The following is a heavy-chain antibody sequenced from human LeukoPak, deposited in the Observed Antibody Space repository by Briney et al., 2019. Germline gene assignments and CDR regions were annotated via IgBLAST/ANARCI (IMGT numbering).Heavy chain of an antibody. CDR3: ARAEIAARALDY. CDR2: IYTSGST. Sequence: PSETLSLTCTVSGGSISSGSYYWSWIRQPAGKGLEWIGRIYTSGSTNYSPSLKSRVTISVDTSKNQFSLKLSSVTAADTAVYYCARAEIAARALDYWGQGTLVTVSS. J-gene: IGHJ4*02. D-gene: IGHD6-6*01. V-gene: IGHV4-61*02. CDR1: GGSISSGSYY.